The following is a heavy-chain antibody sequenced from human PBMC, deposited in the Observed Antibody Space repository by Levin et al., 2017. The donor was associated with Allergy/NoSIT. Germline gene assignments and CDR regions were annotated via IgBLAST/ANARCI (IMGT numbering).Heavy chain of an antibody. CDR2: INSDGSST. V-gene: IGHV3-74*01. J-gene: IGHJ6*02. Sequence: PGGSLRLSCAASGFTFSSYWMHWVRQAPGKGLVWVSRINSDGSSTSYADSVKGRFTISRDNAKNTLYLQMNSLRAEDTAVYYCARDGVGATTALYYYYYGMDVWGQGTTVTVSS. D-gene: IGHD1-26*01. CDR3: ARDGVGATTALYYYYYGMDV. CDR1: GFTFSSYW.